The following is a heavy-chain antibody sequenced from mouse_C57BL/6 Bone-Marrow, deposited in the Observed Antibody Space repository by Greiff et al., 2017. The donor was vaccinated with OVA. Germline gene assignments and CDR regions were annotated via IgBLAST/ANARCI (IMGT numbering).Heavy chain of an antibody. V-gene: IGHV1-54*01. CDR3: ARDPYY. Sequence: QVQLQQSGAELVRPGTSVKVSCKASGYAFTNYLIEWVKQRPGQGLEWIGVINPGSGGTYYNEKFKGKATLTADKTSSTAYMQLSSLTSEDSAVYFCARDPYYWGQGTTLTVSS. CDR1: GYAFTNYL. J-gene: IGHJ2*01. CDR2: INPGSGGT.